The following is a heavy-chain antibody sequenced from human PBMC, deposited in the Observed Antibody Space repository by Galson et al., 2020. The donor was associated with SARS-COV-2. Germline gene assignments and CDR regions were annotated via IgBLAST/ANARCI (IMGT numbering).Heavy chain of an antibody. D-gene: IGHD1-1*01. CDR1: GLTLADYA. Sequence: GSSRRLSCEALGLTLADYAMHWVRQAPGKGLEWVSGIRWNSNRLGIVDSVKGRFTISRANAKNALYLQMNSLRAEDTAFYYCAKDNSGRESIYINAMAGLSQGTTVTVSS. CDR2: IRWNSNRL. J-gene: IGHJ6*02. CDR3: AKDNSGRESIYINAMAG. V-gene: IGHV3-9*01.